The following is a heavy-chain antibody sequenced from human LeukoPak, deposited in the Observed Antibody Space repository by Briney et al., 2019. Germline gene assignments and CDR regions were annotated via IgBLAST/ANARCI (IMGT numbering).Heavy chain of an antibody. CDR2: IRSKAYGGTT. CDR3: TSSYSSSWENWFDP. V-gene: IGHV3-49*04. Sequence: GGSLRLSCTASGFTFGDYAMSWVRQAPGKGLEWVGFIRSKAYGGTTEYAASVKGRFTISRDDSKSIAYLQMNSLKTEDTAVYYCTSSYSSSWENWFDPWGQGTLLTVSS. CDR1: GFTFGDYA. D-gene: IGHD6-13*01. J-gene: IGHJ5*02.